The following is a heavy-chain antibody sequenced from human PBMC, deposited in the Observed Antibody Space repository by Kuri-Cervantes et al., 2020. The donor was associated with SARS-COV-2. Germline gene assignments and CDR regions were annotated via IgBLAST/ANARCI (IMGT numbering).Heavy chain of an antibody. V-gene: IGHV3-73*01. CDR3: TTLIDY. J-gene: IGHJ4*02. CDR1: GFLFSASA. CDR2: VRGKANNYAT. Sequence: GGSLRLSCEVFGFLFSASAIHWVRQGYGKGLEWVGRVRGKANNYATAYAASVKGRITISRDDSKNMAYLQMNSLKTEDTAVYYCTTLIDYWGQGALVTVSS.